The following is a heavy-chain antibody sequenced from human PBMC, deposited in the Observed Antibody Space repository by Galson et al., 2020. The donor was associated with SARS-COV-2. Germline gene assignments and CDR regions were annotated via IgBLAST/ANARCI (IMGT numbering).Heavy chain of an antibody. CDR2: MYSGGGA. Sequence: GGSLRLSCEASGITVSSNYMSRVRQAPGKGLEWVSAMYSGGGAYYADSAKGRFTISRDNSKNTLYLQMNSLRPEDSAVYYWARGGGLNFLYYYMEVWGKGTAVTISS. CDR1: GITVSSNY. D-gene: IGHD3-10*01. V-gene: IGHV3-66*02. J-gene: IGHJ6*03. CDR3: ARGGGLNFLYYYMEV.